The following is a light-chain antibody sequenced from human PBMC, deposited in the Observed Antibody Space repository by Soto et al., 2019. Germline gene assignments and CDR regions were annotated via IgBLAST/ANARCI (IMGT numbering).Light chain of an antibody. CDR1: QRVSNK. CDR3: QQYNNWPRT. CDR2: GAS. V-gene: IGKV3-15*01. Sequence: EIVMTQSPVTPSVSPRERATLSRRASQRVSNKLAWFQQKPGQAPRLLIYGASTRAIGTPAKFSGSGSGTEFTLTIGGLQSEDFAVYYCQQYNNWPRTFGQGTKV. J-gene: IGKJ1*01.